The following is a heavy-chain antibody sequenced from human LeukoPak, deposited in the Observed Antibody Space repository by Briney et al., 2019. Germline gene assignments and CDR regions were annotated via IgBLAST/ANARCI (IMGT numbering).Heavy chain of an antibody. V-gene: IGHV4-59*01. J-gene: IGHJ4*02. CDR1: GGSISSYY. CDR3: ASTRRAAVAGRFDS. D-gene: IGHD6-19*01. CDR2: LSKSGNT. Sequence: SETLSLTCTLSGGSISSYYWSWIRLPPGKGLEWIGYLSKSGNTNYSPSLKSRVTIFGDTSKNQFFLKLSSVTAADTAVYYCASTRRAAVAGRFDSWGQGTLVSVSS.